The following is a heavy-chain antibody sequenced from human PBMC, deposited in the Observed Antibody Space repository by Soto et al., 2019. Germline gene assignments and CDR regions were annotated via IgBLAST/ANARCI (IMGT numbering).Heavy chain of an antibody. J-gene: IGHJ4*02. D-gene: IGHD3-22*01. CDR3: ARRGYSYDSTGQVY. Sequence: SETLSLTCAVSGGSISSSNWWSWVRQPPGKGLEWIGEIYHSGSTNYNPSLKSRVTISVDKSKNQFSLKLSSVTAADTAVYYCARRGYSYDSTGQVYWGQGTLVTVS. V-gene: IGHV4-4*02. CDR1: GGSISSSNW. CDR2: IYHSGST.